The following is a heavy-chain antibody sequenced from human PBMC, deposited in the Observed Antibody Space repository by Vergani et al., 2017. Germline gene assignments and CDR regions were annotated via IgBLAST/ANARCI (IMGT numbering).Heavy chain of an antibody. CDR1: GGSISSGGYY. D-gene: IGHD6-19*01. CDR3: ARSQGSGDSSGWYGGVYDY. CDR2: IYYSGST. V-gene: IGHV4-31*03. Sequence: QVQLQESGPGLVKPSQTLSLTCTVSGGSISSGGYYWSWIRQHPGKGLEWIGYIYYSGSTYYNPSLKSRVTISVDTSKNQFSLELSSVTAADTAVYYCARSQGSGDSSGWYGGVYDYWGQGTLVTVSS. J-gene: IGHJ4*02.